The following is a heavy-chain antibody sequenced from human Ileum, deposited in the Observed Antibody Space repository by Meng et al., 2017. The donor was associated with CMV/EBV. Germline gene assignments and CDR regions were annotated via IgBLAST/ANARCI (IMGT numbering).Heavy chain of an antibody. CDR3: ASENTAYWGFYYYGMDV. Sequence: GGSLKISCAASGFTVSSNYMSWVRQAPGKGLEWVSVIYSGGSTYYADSVKGRFTISRDNSKNTLYLQMNSLRAEDTAVYYCASENTAYWGFYYYGMDVWGQGTTVTVSS. D-gene: IGHD5-18*01. CDR2: IYSGGST. V-gene: IGHV3-66*02. CDR1: GFTVSSNY. J-gene: IGHJ6*02.